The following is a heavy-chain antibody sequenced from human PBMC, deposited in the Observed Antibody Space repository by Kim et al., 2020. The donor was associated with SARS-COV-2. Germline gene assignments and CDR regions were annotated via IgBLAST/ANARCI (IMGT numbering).Heavy chain of an antibody. CDR1: GGSLIGYH. V-gene: IGHV4-59*08. CDR3: ARHDLRGGGYDF. J-gene: IGHJ4*02. CDR2: FHHSRVT. D-gene: IGHD5-12*01. Sequence: SETLSLTCTVSGGSLIGYHWSWIRQAPGKGLEYIGYFHHSRVTNYNPSLKSRVTISVGTSDNQFSLRLNSVTAADTAVYYCARHDLRGGGYDFWGQGTLVTVSA.